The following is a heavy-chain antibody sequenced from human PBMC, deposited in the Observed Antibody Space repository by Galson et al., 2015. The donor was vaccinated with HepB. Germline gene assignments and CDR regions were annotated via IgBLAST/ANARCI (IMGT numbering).Heavy chain of an antibody. V-gene: IGHV3-21*01. CDR1: GVSFSSYS. J-gene: IGHJ4*02. CDR2: ISSSSIYI. CDR3: ARGKYDSGTDYYFDY. Sequence: SLRLSCAASGVSFSSYSMNWVRQAPGKGLEWVSAISSSSIYIYQADSVKGRFTTSRDNAKNSLYLQMNSLRAEDTAVYYCARGKYDSGTDYYFDYWGQGTLVTVSS. D-gene: IGHD3-22*01.